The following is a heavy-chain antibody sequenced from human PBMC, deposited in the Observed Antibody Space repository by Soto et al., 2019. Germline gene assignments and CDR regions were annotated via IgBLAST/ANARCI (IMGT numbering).Heavy chain of an antibody. CDR2: IIPIFGTA. CDR1: GGTFSSYA. D-gene: IGHD5-18*01. CDR3: ARDADTAMALPLYYYYYGMDV. V-gene: IGHV1-69*13. J-gene: IGHJ6*02. Sequence: GASVKVSCKASGGTFSSYAISWVRQAPGQGLEWMGGIIPIFGTANYAQKFQGRVTITADESTSTAYMELSSLRSEDTAVYYCARDADTAMALPLYYYYYGMDVWGQGTTVTVSS.